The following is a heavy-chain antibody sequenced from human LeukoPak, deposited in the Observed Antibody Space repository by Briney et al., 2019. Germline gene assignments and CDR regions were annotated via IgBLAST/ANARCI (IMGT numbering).Heavy chain of an antibody. J-gene: IGHJ4*02. V-gene: IGHV7-4-1*02. D-gene: IGHD1-26*01. Sequence: ASVKVSCKASGYTFTSYAMNWVRQAPGQGLEWMGWINTNTGNPTYAQGFTGRFVFSLDTSVSTAYLQISSLKAEDTAVYYCARDALVGATNIFKDWGQGTLVTVSS. CDR2: INTNTGNP. CDR3: ARDALVGATNIFKD. CDR1: GYTFTSYA.